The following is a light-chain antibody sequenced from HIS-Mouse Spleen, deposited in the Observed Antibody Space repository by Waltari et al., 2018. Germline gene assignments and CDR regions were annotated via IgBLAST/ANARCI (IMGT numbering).Light chain of an antibody. V-gene: IGLV2-23*01. Sequence: LTQPASVSGSPGQSITISCTGTSSDVGSYNLVSWYQQHPGKAPKLMIYEGSKRPSGVSHRFSGSKSGNTASLTISGLQAEDEADYYCCSYAGSSTVVFGGGTKLTVL. CDR1: SSDVGSYNL. CDR2: EGS. CDR3: CSYAGSSTVV. J-gene: IGLJ2*01.